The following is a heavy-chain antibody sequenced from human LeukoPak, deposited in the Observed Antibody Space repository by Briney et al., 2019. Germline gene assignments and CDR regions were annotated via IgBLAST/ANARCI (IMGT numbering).Heavy chain of an antibody. CDR2: IYYTGKI. Sequence: SETLSLTCAVSGGSINSHYWGWIRQPPGRGLQWIGDIYYTGKINYNPSLKSRVTITLDTSKDHLSLNVTSVLAADTAIYYCVRRDTGWNYFDYWGQGILVTVSS. CDR3: VRRDTGWNYFDY. D-gene: IGHD6-19*01. J-gene: IGHJ4*02. CDR1: GGSINSHY. V-gene: IGHV4-59*08.